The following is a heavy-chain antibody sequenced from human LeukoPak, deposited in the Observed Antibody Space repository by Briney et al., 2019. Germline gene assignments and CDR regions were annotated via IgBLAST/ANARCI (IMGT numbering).Heavy chain of an antibody. J-gene: IGHJ4*02. D-gene: IGHD1-26*01. Sequence: PGGSLRLSRAASGFTVSSNYMNWVRQAPGKGLEWVSVIYSGGSIYHADSVKGRFTISRDNSKNTLYLQMDSLRAEDTAVYYCARDSVGAGYSDYWGQGTLVTVSS. CDR3: ARDSVGAGYSDY. CDR2: IYSGGSI. CDR1: GFTVSSNY. V-gene: IGHV3-53*01.